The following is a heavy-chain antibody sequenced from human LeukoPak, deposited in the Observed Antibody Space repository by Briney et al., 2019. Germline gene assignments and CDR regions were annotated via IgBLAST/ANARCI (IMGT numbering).Heavy chain of an antibody. CDR2: ISYDGSNK. CDR1: GFTFSSYG. D-gene: IGHD2-2*02. Sequence: SGGSLRLSCAASGFTFSSYGMHWVRQAPGKGLEWVAVISYDGSNKYYADSVKGRFTISRDNSKNTLYLQMNSLRAEDTAVYYCAKDSLDIVVVPAAIPHYYYYGMDVWGQGTTVTASS. CDR3: AKDSLDIVVVPAAIPHYYYYGMDV. J-gene: IGHJ6*02. V-gene: IGHV3-30*18.